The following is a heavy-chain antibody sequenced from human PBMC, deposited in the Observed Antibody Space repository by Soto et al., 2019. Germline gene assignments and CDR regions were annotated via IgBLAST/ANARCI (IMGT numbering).Heavy chain of an antibody. Sequence: PGGSLRLSCAASGFTFTRYSMNWVRQAPGKGLECVSSISSTTHYIYYADSMRGRFTISRDNAKNAVYLEMNSLRAEDTAVYYCARESEDPTSNFDYWGQGALVTVSS. V-gene: IGHV3-21*06. CDR2: ISSTTHYI. CDR1: GFTFTRYS. CDR3: ARESEDPTSNFDY. J-gene: IGHJ4*02.